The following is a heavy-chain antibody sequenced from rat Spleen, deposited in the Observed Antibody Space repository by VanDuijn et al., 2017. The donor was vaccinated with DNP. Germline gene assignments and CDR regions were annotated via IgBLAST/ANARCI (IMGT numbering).Heavy chain of an antibody. J-gene: IGHJ2*01. CDR1: GFTFSDYH. CDR2: IFYDDTRT. D-gene: IGHD5-1*01. V-gene: IGHV5S10*01. Sequence: EVQLVASGGGLVQPGRSLKLSCTASGFTFSDYHMAWVRQAPKKGLEWFATIFYDDTRTYYRDSVKGRFTISRDNAKSTLYLQLDSLRSEDTATYYCATGGSPYYFDYWGQGVMVTVSS. CDR3: ATGGSPYYFDY.